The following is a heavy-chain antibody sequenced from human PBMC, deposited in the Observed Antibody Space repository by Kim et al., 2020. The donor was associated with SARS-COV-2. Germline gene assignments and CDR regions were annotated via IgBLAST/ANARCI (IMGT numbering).Heavy chain of an antibody. D-gene: IGHD2-21*01. V-gene: IGHV3-23*01. CDR1: GFTFDTYA. Sequence: GGSLRLSCAASGFTFDTYAMSWVRQAPGKGLEWVSVISGGAVNKFYADSVRGRFTISRDNSKNTLYLQMNSLRDEDTALYYCAKMVIMEGYNYFYYYAMGVWGQGTTVTGSS. CDR3: AKMVIMEGYNYFYYYAMGV. CDR2: ISGGAVNK. J-gene: IGHJ6*02.